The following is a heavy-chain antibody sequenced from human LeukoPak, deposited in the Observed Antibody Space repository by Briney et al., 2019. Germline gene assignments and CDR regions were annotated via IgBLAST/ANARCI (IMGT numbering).Heavy chain of an antibody. CDR1: GYSFTSYW. CDR3: ARREDIVVVTAADVCYFDH. J-gene: IGHJ4*02. D-gene: IGHD2-2*01. CDR2: IYLGYSDD. Sequence: GESLKTSCRSSGYSFTSYWIGWVRQMPGKGLGWVGIIYLGYSDDIHSPCFQGHVTISAYKSIGTAHLQWSSRKASDTDMCYCARREDIVVVTAADVCYFDHWGQGTLVTVSS. V-gene: IGHV5-51*01.